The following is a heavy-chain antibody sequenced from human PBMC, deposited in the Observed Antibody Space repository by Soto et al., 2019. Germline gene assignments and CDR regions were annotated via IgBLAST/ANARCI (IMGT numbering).Heavy chain of an antibody. J-gene: IGHJ4*02. D-gene: IGHD2-15*01. Sequence: SETLSLTCTVSGGSISSYYWSWIRQPPGKGLEWIGYIYYSGSTNYNPSLKSRVTISVDTSKNQLSLKLSSVTAADTAVYYCASLQSYVCRWRRNRYYFDYWGQATLVTLSS. CDR1: GGSISSYY. CDR2: IYYSGST. V-gene: IGHV4-59*01. CDR3: ASLQSYVCRWRRNRYYFDY.